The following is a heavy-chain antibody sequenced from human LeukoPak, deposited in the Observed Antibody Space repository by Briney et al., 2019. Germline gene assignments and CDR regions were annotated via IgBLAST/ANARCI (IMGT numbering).Heavy chain of an antibody. CDR1: GYSISSGYY. V-gene: IGHV4-38-2*01. CDR2: IYHSGST. J-gene: IGHJ5*02. CDR3: ARLPGSLKRNWFDP. Sequence: SETLSLTCAVSGYSISSGYYWGWIRQPPGKGLEWIGSIYHSGSTYYNPSLKSRVTISVDTSKNQFSLKLSSVTAADTAAYYCARLPGSLKRNWFDPWGQGTLVTVSS.